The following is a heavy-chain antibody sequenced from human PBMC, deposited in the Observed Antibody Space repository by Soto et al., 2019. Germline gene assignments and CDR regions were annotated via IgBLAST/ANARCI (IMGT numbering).Heavy chain of an antibody. V-gene: IGHV3-23*01. Sequence: GGSLRLSCAASGFTFSSYAMGWVRQAPGKGLEWVSAISGSGGSTYYADSVKGRFTISRDNSKNTLYLQMNSLRAEDTAVYYCAKVSRYCSSTSCYASFDYWGQGTLVTVSS. CDR1: GFTFSSYA. CDR2: ISGSGGST. J-gene: IGHJ4*02. CDR3: AKVSRYCSSTSCYASFDY. D-gene: IGHD2-2*01.